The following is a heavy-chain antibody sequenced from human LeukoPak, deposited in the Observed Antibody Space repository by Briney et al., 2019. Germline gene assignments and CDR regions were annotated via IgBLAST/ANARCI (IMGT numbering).Heavy chain of an antibody. CDR2: IYHSGST. D-gene: IGHD6-13*01. Sequence: SETLSLTCTVSGYSISSGYYWGWIRQPPGKGLEWIGSIYHSGSTYYNPSLKSRVTISVDTSKNQFSLKLSSVTAADTAVYYCARDGAAGNPHIDYWGQGTLVTVSS. CDR3: ARDGAAGNPHIDY. J-gene: IGHJ4*02. CDR1: GYSISSGYY. V-gene: IGHV4-38-2*02.